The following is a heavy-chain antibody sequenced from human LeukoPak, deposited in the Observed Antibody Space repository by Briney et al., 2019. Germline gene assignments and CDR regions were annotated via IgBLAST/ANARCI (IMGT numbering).Heavy chain of an antibody. CDR2: SSTYNGNT. Sequence: EASVKVSCKASGYIFTSYGISWVRQAPGLGLEWMGWSSTYNGNTNYAQKLQGRVTMTTDTSTSTAYMELRSLTSDDTAVYYCARVEGGGRRGYWFDPWGQGTLVTVSS. D-gene: IGHD3-16*01. CDR3: ARVEGGGRRGYWFDP. V-gene: IGHV1-18*01. CDR1: GYIFTSYG. J-gene: IGHJ5*02.